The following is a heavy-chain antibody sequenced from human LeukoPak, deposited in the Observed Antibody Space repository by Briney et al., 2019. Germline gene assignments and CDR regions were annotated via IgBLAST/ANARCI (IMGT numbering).Heavy chain of an antibody. D-gene: IGHD6-13*01. Sequence: PGGSLRLSCAASGFTFDDYAMHWVRQAPGKGLEWVSAISGSGGSTYYADSVKGRFTISRDNSKNTLYLQMNSLRAEDTAVYYCAKAGSVFAAGDLWGQGTLVTVSS. V-gene: IGHV3-23*01. CDR2: ISGSGGST. CDR1: GFTFDDYA. CDR3: AKAGSVFAAGDL. J-gene: IGHJ5*02.